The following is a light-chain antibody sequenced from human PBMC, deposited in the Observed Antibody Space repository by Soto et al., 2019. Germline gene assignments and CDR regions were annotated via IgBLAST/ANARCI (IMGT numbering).Light chain of an antibody. CDR3: QQSYSTLFT. V-gene: IGKV1-39*01. CDR1: QSISSY. J-gene: IGKJ3*01. CDR2: AAS. Sequence: DIQMNQSPSSLSASVGDRVTITCRASQSISSYLNWDQQKPGKAPKLLIYAASSLQSGVPSRFSGSGSGTDFTLTISSRQPEDFATYYCQQSYSTLFTFGPVTKVYI.